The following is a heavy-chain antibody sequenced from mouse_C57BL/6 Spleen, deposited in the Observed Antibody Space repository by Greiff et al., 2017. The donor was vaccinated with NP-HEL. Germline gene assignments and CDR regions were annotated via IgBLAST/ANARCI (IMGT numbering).Heavy chain of an antibody. CDR1: GYTFTSYW. CDR3: ARPYDYDGGFAY. D-gene: IGHD2-4*01. V-gene: IGHV1-64*01. Sequence: QVQLQQPGAELVKPGASVKLSCTASGYTFTSYWMHWVKQRPGQGLEWIGMIHPNSGSTNYNEQFQSKATLHGDTSSRTAYMQLSSLTSEDSAVYYCARPYDYDGGFAYWGQGTLVTVSA. J-gene: IGHJ3*01. CDR2: IHPNSGST.